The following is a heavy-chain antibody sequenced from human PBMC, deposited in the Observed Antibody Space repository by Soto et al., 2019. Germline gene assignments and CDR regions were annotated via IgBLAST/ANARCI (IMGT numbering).Heavy chain of an antibody. V-gene: IGHV1-24*01. CDR3: ATAAPDYDILTGYRHFDY. J-gene: IGHJ4*02. CDR1: GYTLTELS. CDR2: FDPEDGET. Sequence: ASVKVSCKVSGYTLTELSMHWVRQAPGKGLEWMGGFDPEDGETIYAQKFQGRVTVTEDTSTDTAYMELSSLRSEDTAVYYCATAAPDYDILTGYRHFDYWGQGTLVTVSS. D-gene: IGHD3-9*01.